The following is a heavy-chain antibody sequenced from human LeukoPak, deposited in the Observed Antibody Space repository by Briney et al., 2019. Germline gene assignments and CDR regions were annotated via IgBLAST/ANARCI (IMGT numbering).Heavy chain of an antibody. Sequence: GGSLRLSCAASGFTFSSYAMSWVRQAPGKGLEWVSAISGSGGSTYYADSVKGRFTISRDNSKNTLYLQMNSLRAEDMAVYYCAKDQGLKYYYDSSGYYLDYWGQGTLVTVSS. CDR3: AKDQGLKYYYDSSGYYLDY. D-gene: IGHD3-22*01. CDR1: GFTFSSYA. CDR2: ISGSGGST. J-gene: IGHJ4*02. V-gene: IGHV3-23*01.